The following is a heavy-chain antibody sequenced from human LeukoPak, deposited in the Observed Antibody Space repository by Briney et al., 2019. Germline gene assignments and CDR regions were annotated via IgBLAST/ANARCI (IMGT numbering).Heavy chain of an antibody. J-gene: IGHJ4*02. D-gene: IGHD6-19*01. Sequence: GRSLRLSCAASGFTFSSHGMHWVRQAPGKGLEWVAVIWYDGSNKYYADSGKGRFTISRDNSKNTLYLQMNSLRAEDTAVYYCARDGTGSNSGWYIHWGQGALVTVSS. V-gene: IGHV3-33*01. CDR1: GFTFSSHG. CDR3: ARDGTGSNSGWYIH. CDR2: IWYDGSNK.